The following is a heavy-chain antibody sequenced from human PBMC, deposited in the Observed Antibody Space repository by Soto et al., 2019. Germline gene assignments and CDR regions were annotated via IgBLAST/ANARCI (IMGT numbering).Heavy chain of an antibody. D-gene: IGHD1-26*01. CDR3: SREGVGATFLAY. J-gene: IGHJ4*02. V-gene: IGHV3-48*03. Sequence: LRLSCPASGFTFSSYEMNWVRQAPGKGLEWVSYISSSGSTIYYAESVKGRFTISRDNAKNSLYLQMNSLRAEDTAVYYCSREGVGATFLAYWGQGTLVTVSS. CDR2: ISSSGSTI. CDR1: GFTFSSYE.